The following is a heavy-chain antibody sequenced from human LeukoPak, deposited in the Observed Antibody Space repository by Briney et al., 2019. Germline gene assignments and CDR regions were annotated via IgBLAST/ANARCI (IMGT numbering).Heavy chain of an antibody. V-gene: IGHV3-21*01. D-gene: IGHD6-13*01. CDR3: ARDPRSSSWYYFDY. Sequence: DSIQGRFTISRDNAKNSLYLQMNSLRAEDTAVYYCARDPRSSSWYYFDYWGQGTLVTVSS. J-gene: IGHJ4*02.